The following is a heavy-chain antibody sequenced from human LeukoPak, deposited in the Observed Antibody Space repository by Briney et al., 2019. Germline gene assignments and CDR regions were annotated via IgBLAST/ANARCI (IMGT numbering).Heavy chain of an antibody. V-gene: IGHV1-69*13. D-gene: IGHD6-13*01. Sequence: SVKVSCKASGGTFSSYAISWVRQAPGQGLEWMGGIIPIFGTANYAQKFQGRVTITADESTSTAYMELSSLRSEDTAVYYCARDLHITGYSRPDDYYYYGMDVWGQGTTVTVSS. CDR2: IIPIFGTA. CDR1: GGTFSSYA. J-gene: IGHJ6*02. CDR3: ARDLHITGYSRPDDYYYYGMDV.